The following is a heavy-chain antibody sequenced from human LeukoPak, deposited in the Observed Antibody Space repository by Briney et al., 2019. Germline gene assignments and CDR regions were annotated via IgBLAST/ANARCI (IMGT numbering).Heavy chain of an antibody. D-gene: IGHD4-17*01. V-gene: IGHV3-23*03. J-gene: IGHJ4*02. CDR2: IFPDGRT. CDR3: ARANPVYGDFDY. Sequence: GGSLRLSCAASGFTFTSYAMSWVRQSPGKGLEWVSVIFPDGRTYQADSVKGRFTISRDRPKNTLFLQMNSLRADDTALYHCARANPVYGDFDYWGQGILVTVSS. CDR1: GFTFTSYA.